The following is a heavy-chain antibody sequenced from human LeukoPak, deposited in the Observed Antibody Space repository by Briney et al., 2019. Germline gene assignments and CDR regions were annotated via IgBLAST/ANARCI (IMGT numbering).Heavy chain of an antibody. CDR1: GFTFSSYA. D-gene: IGHD3-16*01. CDR2: ISGSGGST. Sequence: GGSLRLSCAASGFTFSSYAMSWVRQAPGKGLEWVSAISGSGGSTYYADSVKGRFTISRDNSKNTLYLQMNSLRAEDSAVYYCAKDRVSPGFNWFDPWGQGTLVTASS. CDR3: AKDRVSPGFNWFDP. V-gene: IGHV3-23*01. J-gene: IGHJ5*02.